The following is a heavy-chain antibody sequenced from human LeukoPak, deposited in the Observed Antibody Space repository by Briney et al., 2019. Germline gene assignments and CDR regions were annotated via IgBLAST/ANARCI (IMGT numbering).Heavy chain of an antibody. V-gene: IGHV3-23*01. CDR1: GFTFSSYA. J-gene: IGHJ3*02. Sequence: GGSLRLSCAASGFTFSSYAMSWVRQAPGKGLEWVSAISGSGGSTYYADSVKGRFTISRENSKNTLYLQMNSLRAEDTAVYYCAKDSRITMIVVAPDAFDIWGQGTMVTVSS. CDR3: AKDSRITMIVVAPDAFDI. CDR2: ISGSGGST. D-gene: IGHD3-22*01.